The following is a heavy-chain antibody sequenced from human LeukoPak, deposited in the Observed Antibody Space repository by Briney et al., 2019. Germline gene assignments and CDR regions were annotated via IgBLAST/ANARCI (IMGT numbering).Heavy chain of an antibody. CDR3: PSVGYYDFWSGYSRDAFDM. V-gene: IGHV1-2*02. J-gene: IGHJ3*02. CDR2: INPNNGGT. Sequence: GASVKVSCKASGYTFTGYYMHWVRQAPGQGLEWMGWINPNNGGTNYAQKFQGRVTMTRDTSISTAYMELSRLRSDDTAVYYCPSVGYYDFWSGYSRDAFDMWGQGTMVTVSS. CDR1: GYTFTGYY. D-gene: IGHD3-3*01.